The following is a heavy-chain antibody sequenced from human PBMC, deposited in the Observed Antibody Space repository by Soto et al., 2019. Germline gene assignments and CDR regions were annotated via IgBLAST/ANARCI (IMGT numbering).Heavy chain of an antibody. CDR1: GFTFSSYG. J-gene: IGHJ4*02. V-gene: IGHV3-33*01. Sequence: PGGSLRLSCAASGFTFSSYGMHWVRQAPGKGLEWVAVIWYDGSNKYYADSVKGRFTISRSNSKNTLYLQMNSLRAEDTAVYYCARNYYDSGGGFDYWGQGTLVTVSS. CDR3: ARNYYDSGGGFDY. D-gene: IGHD3-22*01. CDR2: IWYDGSNK.